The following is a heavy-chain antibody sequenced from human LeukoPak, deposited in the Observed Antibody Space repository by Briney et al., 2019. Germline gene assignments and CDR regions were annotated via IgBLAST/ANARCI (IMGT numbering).Heavy chain of an antibody. CDR2: IYTSGST. V-gene: IGHV4-61*02. D-gene: IGHD5-24*01. J-gene: IGHJ4*02. CDR3: ARANVPWMATIT. Sequence: PSETLSLTCTVSGGSISSGSYYWSWIRQPAGKGLEWIGRIYTSGSTNYNPSLKSRVTISVDTSKNQFSLKLSSVTAADTAVYYCARANVPWMATITWGQGTLVTVSS. CDR1: GGSISSGSYY.